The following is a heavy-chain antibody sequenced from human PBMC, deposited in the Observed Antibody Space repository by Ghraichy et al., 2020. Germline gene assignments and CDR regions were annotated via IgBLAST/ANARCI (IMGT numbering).Heavy chain of an antibody. CDR1: GYNFNTYD. Sequence: ASVKVPCKSSGYNFNTYDINWVRQAPGQGLEWMGWMNPNTGNTGYAQKFQGRVTMTRNTSISTAYMELYSLRSEDTAVYYCTRVDWELTGGLDVWGQGTTVTVSS. D-gene: IGHD1-26*01. V-gene: IGHV1-8*01. CDR3: TRVDWELTGGLDV. CDR2: MNPNTGNT. J-gene: IGHJ6*02.